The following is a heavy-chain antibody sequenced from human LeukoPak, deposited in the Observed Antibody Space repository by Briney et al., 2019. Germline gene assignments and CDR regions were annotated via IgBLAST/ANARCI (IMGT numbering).Heavy chain of an antibody. CDR2: IYYSGST. D-gene: IGHD4-17*01. CDR3: ASLHDYGDYGWFDP. J-gene: IGHJ5*02. CDR1: GGSISSYY. V-gene: IGHV4-59*01. Sequence: PSETLSLTCTVSGGSISSYYWSWIRQPPGKGLEWIGYIYYSGSTNYNPSLKSRVTISVDTSKNQFSLKLSSVTAADTAVYYCASLHDYGDYGWFDPWAREPWSPSPQ.